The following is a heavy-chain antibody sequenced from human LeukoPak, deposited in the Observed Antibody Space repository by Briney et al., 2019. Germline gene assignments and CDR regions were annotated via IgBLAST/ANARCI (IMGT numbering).Heavy chain of an antibody. Sequence: SGPTLVNPTQTLTLTCTFSGFSLSTNAVGVGWIRRPPGKALEWLALIYWNGNKFYSPSLKSRLTTTKDTSRNQVVLTMTNMDPVDTATYYCAHQATRGGWYPFDYWGQGGLVTVSS. D-gene: IGHD6-19*01. CDR3: AHQATRGGWYPFDY. CDR1: GFSLSTNAVG. CDR2: IYWNGNK. V-gene: IGHV2-5*01. J-gene: IGHJ4*02.